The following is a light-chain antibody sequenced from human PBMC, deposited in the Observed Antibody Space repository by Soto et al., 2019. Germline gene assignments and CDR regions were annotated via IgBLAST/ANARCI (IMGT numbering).Light chain of an antibody. J-gene: IGKJ1*01. CDR3: QQYNSYSWT. Sequence: DIQMTQSPSTLSASVGDRVTITCRASQSISSWLAWYQQKPGKAPKLLIYDASNLESGVPSRFSGSGSGKEFTLTISSLQPDDFASYYCQQYNSYSWTFGQGTNVEIK. V-gene: IGKV1-5*01. CDR2: DAS. CDR1: QSISSW.